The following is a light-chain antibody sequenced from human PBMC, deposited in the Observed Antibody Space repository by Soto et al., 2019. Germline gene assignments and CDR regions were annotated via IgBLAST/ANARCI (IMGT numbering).Light chain of an antibody. CDR2: RAS. J-gene: IGKJ4*01. CDR3: QHYEKWPST. Sequence: EIVMTQSPITLSVSPGERATLSCRASQSVNSNLGWYQQKPGQAPRLLIYRASTRANGIPARFSGSGSGTEFNLTISSLQSEDFAVYFCQHYEKWPSTFGGGTKVEIK. V-gene: IGKV3-15*01. CDR1: QSVNSN.